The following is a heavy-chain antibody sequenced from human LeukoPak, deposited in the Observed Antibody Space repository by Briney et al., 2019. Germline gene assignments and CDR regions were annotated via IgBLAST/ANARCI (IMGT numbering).Heavy chain of an antibody. CDR2: IRYDGSNK. CDR3: AKDLPVPAGPLRVDP. J-gene: IGHJ5*02. CDR1: GFTFSSYG. Sequence: GGSLRLSCAASGFTFSSYGMHWVRQTPGKGLEWVTFIRYDGSNKYYADSVKGRFTISRDNSKNTLYLQMNSLRPEDTAVYYCAKDLPVPAGPLRVDPWGQGTLVTVSS. D-gene: IGHD2-2*01. V-gene: IGHV3-30*02.